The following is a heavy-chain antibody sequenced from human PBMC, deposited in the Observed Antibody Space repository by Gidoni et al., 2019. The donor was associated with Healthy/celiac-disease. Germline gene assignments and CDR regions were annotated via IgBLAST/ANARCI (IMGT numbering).Heavy chain of an antibody. J-gene: IGHJ4*02. CDR1: GFTFRDYY. D-gene: IGHD5-12*01. V-gene: IGHV3-11*01. Sequence: QVQLVESGGGLVKHGGSLRLSCAASGFTFRDYYMSWIRQAPGKGLEWVSYITSGSTIHYADSVKGRFTISRDNAKNSLYLQMNSLRAEDTAVYYCARGRLHLDYWGQGTLVTVSS. CDR2: ITSGSTI. CDR3: ARGRLHLDY.